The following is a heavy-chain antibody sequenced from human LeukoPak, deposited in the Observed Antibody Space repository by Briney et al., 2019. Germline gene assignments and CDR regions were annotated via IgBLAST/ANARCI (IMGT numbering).Heavy chain of an antibody. V-gene: IGHV4-59*01. D-gene: IGHD6-13*01. CDR1: GGSISSYY. Sequence: SETLSLTCTVSGGSISSYYWSWIRQPPGKGLEWIGYIYYSGSTNYNPSLKSRVTISVDTSKNQFSLKLSSVTAADTAVYYCARGFSSSWSPYYYYYYGMDVWGQGTTVTVSS. CDR3: ARGFSSSWSPYYYYYYGMDV. J-gene: IGHJ6*02. CDR2: IYYSGST.